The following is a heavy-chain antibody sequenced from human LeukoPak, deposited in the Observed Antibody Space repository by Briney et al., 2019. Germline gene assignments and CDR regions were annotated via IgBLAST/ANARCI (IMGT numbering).Heavy chain of an antibody. CDR1: GYTFTNYG. CDR2: ISAYNGNT. D-gene: IGHD2-2*01. V-gene: IGHV1-18*01. CDR3: ARGPYCSSSSCYLGETDHRSVDFDY. J-gene: IGHJ4*02. Sequence: GASVKVSCKASGYTFTNYGISWVRQAPGQGLEWMGWISAYNGNTNYAQKLQDRVTMTTDTSTSTAYMELRSLRSDDTAVYYCARGPYCSSSSCYLGETDHRSVDFDYWGQGTLVTVSS.